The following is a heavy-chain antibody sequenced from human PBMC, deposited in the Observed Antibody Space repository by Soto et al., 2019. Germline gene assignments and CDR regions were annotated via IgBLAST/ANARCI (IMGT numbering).Heavy chain of an antibody. V-gene: IGHV5-51*01. Sequence: GESLTISCKGSGYSFTSYLIGWVRQMPGKGLEWIGIIYPGDSDTRYSPSFQGQVTISADKSISTAYLQWSSLKASDTAMYYCATPGIPVEDYYYYGMDVWGQGTTVTVSS. CDR3: ATPGIPVEDYYYYGMDV. J-gene: IGHJ6*02. CDR2: IYPGDSDT. CDR1: GYSFTSYL.